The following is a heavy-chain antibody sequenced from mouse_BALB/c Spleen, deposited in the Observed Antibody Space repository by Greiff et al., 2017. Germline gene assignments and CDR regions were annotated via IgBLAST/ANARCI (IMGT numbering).Heavy chain of an antibody. Sequence: EVKLVESGPGLVKPSQSLSLTCTVTGYSITSDYAWNWIRQFPGNKLEWMGYISYSGSTSYNPSLKSRISITRDTSKNQFFLQLNSVTTEDTATYYCARGWDMVYFDYWGQGTTLTVSS. CDR3: ARGWDMVYFDY. V-gene: IGHV3-2*02. CDR1: GYSITSDYA. J-gene: IGHJ2*01. D-gene: IGHD4-1*01. CDR2: ISYSGST.